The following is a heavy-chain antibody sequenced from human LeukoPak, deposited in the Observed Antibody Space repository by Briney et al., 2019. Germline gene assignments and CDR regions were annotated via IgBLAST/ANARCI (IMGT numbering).Heavy chain of an antibody. D-gene: IGHD2-15*01. CDR1: GYTLTELS. Sequence: ASVKVSCKVSGYTLTELSMHWVRQAPGKGLEWMGGFDPEDGETIYAQKFQGRVTMTEDTSTDTAYMELSSLRSEDTAVYYCARDPSRGCSGGRCYHGIDYWGRGTLVTVSS. CDR3: ARDPSRGCSGGRCYHGIDY. CDR2: FDPEDGET. J-gene: IGHJ4*02. V-gene: IGHV1-24*01.